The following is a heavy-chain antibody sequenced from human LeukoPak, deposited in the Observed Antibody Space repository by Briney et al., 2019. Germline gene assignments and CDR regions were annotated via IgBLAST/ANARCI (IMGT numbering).Heavy chain of an antibody. V-gene: IGHV3-23*01. CDR3: ARDPSLFGGYFDY. Sequence: VGSLRLSCAASGFTFSSYAMSWVRQAPGKGLEWVSAISGSGGSTYYADSVKGRFTISRDNSKNTLYLQMNSLRAEDTAVYYCARDPSLFGGYFDYWGQGALVTVSS. D-gene: IGHD3-10*01. J-gene: IGHJ4*02. CDR2: ISGSGGST. CDR1: GFTFSSYA.